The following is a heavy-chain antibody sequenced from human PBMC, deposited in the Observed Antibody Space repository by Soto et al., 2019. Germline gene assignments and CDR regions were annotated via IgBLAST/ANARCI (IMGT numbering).Heavy chain of an antibody. Sequence: GGSLRLSCAASGFTFSSYGMHWVRQAPGKGLEWVAVIWYDGSNKYYADSVKGRFTISRDNSKNTLYLQMNSLRAEDTAVYYCARGAAARFHPFDYWGQGTLVTVSS. D-gene: IGHD6-6*01. J-gene: IGHJ4*02. CDR3: ARGAAARFHPFDY. V-gene: IGHV3-33*01. CDR1: GFTFSSYG. CDR2: IWYDGSNK.